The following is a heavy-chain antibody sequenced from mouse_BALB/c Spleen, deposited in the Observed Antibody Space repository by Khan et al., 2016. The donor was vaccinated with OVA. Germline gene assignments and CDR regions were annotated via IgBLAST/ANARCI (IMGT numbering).Heavy chain of an antibody. D-gene: IGHD1-1*02. V-gene: IGHV1S81*02. CDR2: INPSNGGT. Sequence: QVQLQQSGAELVKPGASVRLSCKASGYTFTSYYLYWVKQRPGHGLEWIGDINPSNGGTTFNENFKTKATLTVDKSSSTAYMQLSSLTSEDSAVYYCTRSGYGAFAYWGQGTLVTVSA. CDR1: GYTFTSYY. CDR3: TRSGYGAFAY. J-gene: IGHJ3*01.